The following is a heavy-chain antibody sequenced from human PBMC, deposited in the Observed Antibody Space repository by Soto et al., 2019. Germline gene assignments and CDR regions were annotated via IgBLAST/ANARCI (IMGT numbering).Heavy chain of an antibody. D-gene: IGHD2-15*01. V-gene: IGHV4-61*01. Sequence: SDTLSLTCTVSGGSVSSGSYYWSWIRQPPGKGLEWIGYIYYSGSTNYNPSLKSRVTISVDTSKNQFSLKLSSVTAADTAVYYCAKRTYCSGGSCYGMDVWGQGTTVTVSS. CDR1: GGSVSSGSYY. CDR3: AKRTYCSGGSCYGMDV. J-gene: IGHJ6*02. CDR2: IYYSGST.